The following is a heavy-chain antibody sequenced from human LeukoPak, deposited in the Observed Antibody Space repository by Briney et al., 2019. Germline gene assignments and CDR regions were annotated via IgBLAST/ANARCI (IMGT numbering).Heavy chain of an antibody. Sequence: GGSLRLSCAASGFTFSSYGMHWVRQAPGKGLEWVAVIWYDGSNKYYADSVKGRFTISRDNSKNTLYLQMNSLRAEDTAVYYCAGRHSSSSEEDAFDIWGQGTMATVSS. CDR3: AGRHSSSSEEDAFDI. J-gene: IGHJ3*02. CDR2: IWYDGSNK. V-gene: IGHV3-33*01. CDR1: GFTFSSYG. D-gene: IGHD6-6*01.